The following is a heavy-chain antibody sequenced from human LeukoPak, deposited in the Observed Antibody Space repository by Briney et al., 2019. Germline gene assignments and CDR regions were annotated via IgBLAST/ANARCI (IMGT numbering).Heavy chain of an antibody. J-gene: IGHJ4*02. CDR2: IGGGGRDT. V-gene: IGHV3-23*01. CDR1: GFTFSTYA. CDR3: ATDRDNSDWQKRFDS. Sequence: GGSLRLSCAASGFTFSTYAMSWVRQAPGKGLEWLSTIGGGGRDTFYADSVKGRFNVSRDNTKNTLYLQMNSLRAEDTAVYYCATDRDNSDWQKRFDSWGQGTLVTVSS. D-gene: IGHD2-21*02.